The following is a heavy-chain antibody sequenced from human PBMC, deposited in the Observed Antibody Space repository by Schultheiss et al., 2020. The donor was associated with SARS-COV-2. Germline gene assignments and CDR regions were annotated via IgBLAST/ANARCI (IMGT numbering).Heavy chain of an antibody. Sequence: ASVKVSCKASGYTFTSYGISWVRQAPGQGLEWMGWISAYNGNTNYAQKLQGRVTMTTDTSTSTAYMELRSLRSDDTAVYYCATARHVDILTGYPPGYWGQGTLVTVSS. J-gene: IGHJ4*02. CDR2: ISAYNGNT. CDR1: GYTFTSYG. V-gene: IGHV1-18*01. CDR3: ATARHVDILTGYPPGY. D-gene: IGHD3-9*01.